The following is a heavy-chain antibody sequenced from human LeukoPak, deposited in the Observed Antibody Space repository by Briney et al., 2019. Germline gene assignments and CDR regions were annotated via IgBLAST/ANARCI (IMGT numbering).Heavy chain of an antibody. Sequence: VKVSCKASGGTFSSYAISWVRQAPGQGLEWMGGIIPIFGTANYAQKFQGRVTMTRNTSISTAYMELSSLRSEDTAVYYCARDLASDSSEGYWGQGTLVTVSS. D-gene: IGHD6-19*01. V-gene: IGHV1-69*13. CDR1: GGTFSSYA. CDR2: IIPIFGTA. J-gene: IGHJ4*02. CDR3: ARDLASDSSEGY.